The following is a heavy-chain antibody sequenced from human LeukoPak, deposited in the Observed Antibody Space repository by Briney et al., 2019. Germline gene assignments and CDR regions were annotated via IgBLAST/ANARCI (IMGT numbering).Heavy chain of an antibody. CDR3: ARYGSGSYYYYGMDV. Sequence: GGSLRLSCAASGFSFSGYEMHWVRQAPGKGLEWVAVIWYDGSNKYYADSVKGRFTISRDNSKNTLYLQMNSLRAEDTAVYYCARYGSGSYYYYGMDVWGQGTTVTVSS. CDR1: GFSFSGYE. V-gene: IGHV3-33*08. CDR2: IWYDGSNK. D-gene: IGHD3-10*01. J-gene: IGHJ6*02.